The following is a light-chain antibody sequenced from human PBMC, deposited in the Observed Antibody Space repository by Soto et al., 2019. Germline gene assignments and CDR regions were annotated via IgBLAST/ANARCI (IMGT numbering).Light chain of an antibody. V-gene: IGKV1-39*01. CDR1: QNVAKF. CDR3: QRSYSGPPT. CDR2: GVS. Sequence: DILVTQSPSSLSASLGDRVAITCRTSQNVAKFLNWYQQRPGKAPKLLILGVSSLQSGVPSRFSGSGSGTEFTLTISSLQPDDCVTYYCQRSYSGPPTFGQGTKVEIK. J-gene: IGKJ2*01.